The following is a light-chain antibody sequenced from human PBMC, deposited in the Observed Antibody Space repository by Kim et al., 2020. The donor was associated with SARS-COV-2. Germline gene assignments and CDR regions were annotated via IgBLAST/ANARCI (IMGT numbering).Light chain of an antibody. CDR1: QGIASW. CDR2: AAS. Sequence: DVQMTQSPSSVSASVGDTVTISCSASQGIASWLAWYQQKPGKAPKLLIYAASALQSGVPSRFSGSGSGREFTLTIHNLQPEDVATYFCQQSNNFPITFGQGTRLEIK. V-gene: IGKV1-12*01. CDR3: QQSNNFPIT. J-gene: IGKJ5*01.